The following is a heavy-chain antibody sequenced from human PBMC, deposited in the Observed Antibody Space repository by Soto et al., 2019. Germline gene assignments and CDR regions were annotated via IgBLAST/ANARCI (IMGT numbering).Heavy chain of an antibody. CDR1: GFTFANYG. V-gene: IGHV3-23*01. Sequence: GGSLRLSCGTSGFTFANYGMGWVRQAPGKGLSWVSGISSSGRRTYYADSVKGRFTISRDNSKNTLFLQMDSLRADDTAVYYCVNVAKSGVVIGYFDSSGPGSLVTVYS. CDR2: ISSSGRRT. J-gene: IGHJ4*02. D-gene: IGHD3-3*01. CDR3: VNVAKSGVVIGYFDS.